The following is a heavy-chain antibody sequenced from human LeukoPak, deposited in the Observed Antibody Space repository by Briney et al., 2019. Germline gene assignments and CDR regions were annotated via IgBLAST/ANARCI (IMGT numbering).Heavy chain of an antibody. D-gene: IGHD2-15*01. Sequence: SETLSLTCTVSGYSISSGYYWGWIRQPPGKGLEWIGSIYHSGSTYYNPSLKSRVTISVDTSKNQFSLKLSSVTAADTAVYYCASFYCSGGSCYFRDWGQGTLVTVSS. CDR3: ASFYCSGGSCYFRD. V-gene: IGHV4-38-2*02. J-gene: IGHJ4*02. CDR1: GYSISSGYY. CDR2: IYHSGST.